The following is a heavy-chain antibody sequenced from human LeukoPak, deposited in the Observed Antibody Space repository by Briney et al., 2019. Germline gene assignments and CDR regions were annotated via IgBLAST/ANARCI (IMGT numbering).Heavy chain of an antibody. CDR3: ARAARIVVVAAMFDY. J-gene: IGHJ4*02. V-gene: IGHV3-30-3*01. CDR2: ISYDGSNK. CDR1: GFTFSSYA. Sequence: GRSLRLSCAASGFTFSSYAMHWVRQAPGKGLEWVAVISYDGSNKYYADSVKGRFTISRDNAKNSLYLQMNSLRAEDTAVYYCARAARIVVVAAMFDYWGQGTLVTVSS. D-gene: IGHD2-15*01.